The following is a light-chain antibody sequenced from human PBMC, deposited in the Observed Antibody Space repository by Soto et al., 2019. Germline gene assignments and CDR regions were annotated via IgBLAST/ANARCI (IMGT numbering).Light chain of an antibody. V-gene: IGKV3-15*01. CDR1: QSISDT. CDR3: QQYNNWQVT. J-gene: IGKJ5*01. Sequence: EVVLPQSPATLSLSPGGRATLSCRASQSISDTLAWYQQKPGQAPRLLIHGASTRAPGFPARFSGSGSGTEFTLTISSLQSEDFAVYYCQQYNNWQVTFGQGTRLEIK. CDR2: GAS.